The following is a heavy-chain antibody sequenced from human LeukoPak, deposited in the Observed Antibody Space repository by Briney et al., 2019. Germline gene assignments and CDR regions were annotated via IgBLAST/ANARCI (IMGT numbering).Heavy chain of an antibody. V-gene: IGHV3-30*18. CDR2: ISYDGSNK. D-gene: IGHD3-16*01. J-gene: IGHJ3*02. Sequence: GGSLRLSCAASGFTFSSYSKNWVRQAPGKGLEWVAVISYDGSNKYYADSAKGRFTISRDNSKNTLYLQMNSLRPEDTAVYYCAKENGPLGDDAFDIWGQGTMVTVSS. CDR1: GFTFSSYS. CDR3: AKENGPLGDDAFDI.